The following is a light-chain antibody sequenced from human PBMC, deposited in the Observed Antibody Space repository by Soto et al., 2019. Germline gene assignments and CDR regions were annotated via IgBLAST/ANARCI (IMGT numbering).Light chain of an antibody. CDR1: GSDVGFYKL. CDR2: ETN. V-gene: IGLV2-23*01. Sequence: QSVLTQPASVSGSPGQSVTISCTGTGSDVGFYKLISWYQQHPGKVPQLMIYETNKRPSGVSSRFSGSKSVNTASLTISGLQAEDEADYFCCSYMGSGALVFGGGTKLTVL. J-gene: IGLJ3*02. CDR3: CSYMGSGALV.